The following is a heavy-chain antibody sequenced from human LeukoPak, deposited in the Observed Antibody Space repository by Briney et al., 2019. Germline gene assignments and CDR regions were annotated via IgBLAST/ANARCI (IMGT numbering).Heavy chain of an antibody. V-gene: IGHV3-21*01. J-gene: IGHJ2*01. CDR2: ISTSSSYI. D-gene: IGHD3-10*01. CDR3: ARAAGSNWYFDL. CDR1: GFTFSSYE. Sequence: GGSLRLSCAASGFTFSSYEMNWVRQAPGKGLEWVSFISTSSSYIYYADSVKGRFTISRDNAKNSLYLEMNSLRAEDTAVYYCARAAGSNWYFDLWGRGTLVTVSS.